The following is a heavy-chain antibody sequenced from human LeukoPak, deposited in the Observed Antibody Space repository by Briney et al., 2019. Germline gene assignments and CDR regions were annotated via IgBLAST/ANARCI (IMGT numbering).Heavy chain of an antibody. CDR2: MNPNSGNT. V-gene: IGHV1-8*03. Sequence: ASVKVSCKASGYTFTSYDINWVRQATGQGLEWMGWMNPNSGNTGYAQKFQGRVTITRNTSISTAYMELSSLRSEDTAVYYCTTGLRNSIYSFDIWGQGTMVTVSS. CDR1: GYTFTSYD. CDR3: TTGLRNSIYSFDI. D-gene: IGHD3-3*02. J-gene: IGHJ3*02.